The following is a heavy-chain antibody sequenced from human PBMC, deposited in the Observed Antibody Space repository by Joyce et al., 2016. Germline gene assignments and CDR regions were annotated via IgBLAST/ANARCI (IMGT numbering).Heavy chain of an antibody. D-gene: IGHD3-3*01. CDR3: AKEPDYDFWSGYYLRPLRVDAMDV. Sequence: QVQVVESGGGVVQPGRSLRLSCEASGFIFSNYGKQWVRQAPGKGLGWVALISYDGSNTYYVDSVKGRFTISRDNSKNTLYLQMDSLRVEDTAAYYCAKEPDYDFWSGYYLRPLRVDAMDVWGQGTTVTVSS. V-gene: IGHV3-30*18. CDR2: ISYDGSNT. CDR1: GFIFSNYG. J-gene: IGHJ6*02.